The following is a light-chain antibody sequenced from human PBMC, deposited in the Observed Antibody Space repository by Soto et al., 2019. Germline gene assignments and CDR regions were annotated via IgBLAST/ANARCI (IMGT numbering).Light chain of an antibody. CDR2: GTS. Sequence: DIVLTQSPGTLSLSPGERATLSCRASQSVSSSYLAWYQQKPGQAPRLLIYGTSSRATGIPDRFSGSGSGTYFTLTISRLEPEDFAVYYCQQYGSSPRMYTFGQGTKLEIK. V-gene: IGKV3-20*01. J-gene: IGKJ2*01. CDR3: QQYGSSPRMYT. CDR1: QSVSSSY.